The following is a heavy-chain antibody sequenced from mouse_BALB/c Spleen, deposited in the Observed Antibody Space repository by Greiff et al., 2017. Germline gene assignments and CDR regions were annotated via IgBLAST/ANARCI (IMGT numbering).Heavy chain of an antibody. CDR1: GFNIKDTY. Sequence: VQLQQSGAELVKPGASVKLSCTASGFNIKDTYMHWVKQRPEQGLEWIGRIDPANGNTKYDPKFQGKATITADTSSNTAYLQLSSLTSEDTAVYYCARRVTGTGYYFDYWGQGTTRTVSS. J-gene: IGHJ2*01. D-gene: IGHD4-1*01. V-gene: IGHV14-3*02. CDR3: ARRVTGTGYYFDY. CDR2: IDPANGNT.